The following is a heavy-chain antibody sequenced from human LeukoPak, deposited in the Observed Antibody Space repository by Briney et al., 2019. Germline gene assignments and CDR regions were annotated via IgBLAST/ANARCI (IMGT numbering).Heavy chain of an antibody. CDR1: GFTFSSYG. Sequence: PGGSLRLSCAASGFTFSSYGMHWVRQAPGKGLVWVSRINGDGTSTTYADSVKGRFTISRDNAKNTLYLQMNSLRVEDTAVYYCARGRPHGNDYWGQGTLVTVSS. J-gene: IGHJ4*02. D-gene: IGHD4-23*01. CDR2: INGDGTST. CDR3: ARGRPHGNDY. V-gene: IGHV3-74*03.